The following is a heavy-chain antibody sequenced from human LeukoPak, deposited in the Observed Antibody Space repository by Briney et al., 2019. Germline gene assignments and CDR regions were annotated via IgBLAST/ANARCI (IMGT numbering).Heavy chain of an antibody. Sequence: GRSLRLSCAASGFTFSSYGMHWVRQAPGKGLEWVAVISHDGNNKYYADSVKGRFTISRDNSKNTLYLQMNSLRVEDTAVYYCARTYYYDSSGQPGPYYYYYMDVWGKGTTVTVSS. D-gene: IGHD3-22*01. CDR1: GFTFSSYG. J-gene: IGHJ6*03. CDR3: ARTYYYDSSGQPGPYYYYYMDV. V-gene: IGHV3-30*03. CDR2: ISHDGNNK.